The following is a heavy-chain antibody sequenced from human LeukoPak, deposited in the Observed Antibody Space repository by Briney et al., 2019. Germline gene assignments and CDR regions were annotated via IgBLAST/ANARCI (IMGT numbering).Heavy chain of an antibody. CDR3: AKRVPYSSSSVYFDF. D-gene: IGHD6-6*01. Sequence: GGSLRLSCAASGFTFSTYGMNWVSQAPGKGLEWVSAISDSGSDTYHADSVKGRFTVSRDNSKNAMYLQMNSLRAEDTAVYYCAKRVPYSSSSVYFDFWGQGTLVTVSS. V-gene: IGHV3-23*01. CDR1: GFTFSTYG. CDR2: ISDSGSDT. J-gene: IGHJ4*02.